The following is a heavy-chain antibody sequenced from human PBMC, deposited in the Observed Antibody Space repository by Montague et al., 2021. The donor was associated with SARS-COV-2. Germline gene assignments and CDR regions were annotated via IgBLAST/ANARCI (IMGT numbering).Heavy chain of an antibody. D-gene: IGHD3-10*01. V-gene: IGHV4-39*01. CDR3: ASMVRAQVYYFDY. J-gene: IGHJ4*02. Sequence: SETLSLTCTVSGGSIGSSSYYWGWIRQPPEKGLEWIGSIFYSGSTDYNPSLKSRVTISVDTSKNQFSLKLSSVTAADTAVYYCASMVRAQVYYFDYWGQGTLVTVSS. CDR1: GGSIGSSSYY. CDR2: IFYSGST.